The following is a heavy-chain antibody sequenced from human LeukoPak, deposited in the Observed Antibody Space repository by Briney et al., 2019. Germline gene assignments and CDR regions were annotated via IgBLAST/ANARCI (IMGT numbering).Heavy chain of an antibody. D-gene: IGHD5-24*01. CDR3: ARDIGAVEMATIIVPYFDY. CDR2: ISSSGSTI. V-gene: IGHV3-11*01. Sequence: PGGSLRLSCAASGFTFSDYYMSWIRQAPGKGLEWVSHISSSGSTIYYADSVKGRFTISRDNAKNSLYLQMNSLRAEDTAVYYCARDIGAVEMATIIVPYFDYWGQGTLVTVSS. J-gene: IGHJ4*02. CDR1: GFTFSDYY.